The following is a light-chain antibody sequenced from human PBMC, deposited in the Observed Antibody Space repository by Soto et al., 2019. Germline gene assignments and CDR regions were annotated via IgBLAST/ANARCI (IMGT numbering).Light chain of an antibody. CDR3: AAWDDSLRAVV. J-gene: IGLJ2*01. Sequence: QSALTQPPSASGTPGQTVTISCSGSDSNVGINYVYWYHQVPGTAPKLLIYRDRQRPSGVPDRFSGSKTATSASLTIGGLRSEDEADYFCAAWDDSLRAVVFGGGTK. V-gene: IGLV1-47*01. CDR1: DSNVGINY. CDR2: RDR.